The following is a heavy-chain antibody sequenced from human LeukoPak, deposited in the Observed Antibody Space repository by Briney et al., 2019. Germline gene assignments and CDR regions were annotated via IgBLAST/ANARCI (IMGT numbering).Heavy chain of an antibody. J-gene: IGHJ4*02. CDR2: MNPNSGNT. CDR1: GGTFSSYA. Sequence: ASVKVSCKASGGTFSSYAISWVRQAPGQGLEWMGWMNPNSGNTGYAQKFQGRVTITRNTSISTAYMELSSLRSEDTAVYYCARGLRDRNGGYAIGYWGQGTLVTVSS. V-gene: IGHV1-8*03. CDR3: ARGLRDRNGGYAIGY. D-gene: IGHD2-8*01.